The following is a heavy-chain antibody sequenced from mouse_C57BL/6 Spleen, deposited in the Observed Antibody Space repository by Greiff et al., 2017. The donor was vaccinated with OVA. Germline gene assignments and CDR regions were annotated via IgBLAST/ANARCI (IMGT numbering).Heavy chain of an antibody. CDR2: IYTGDGDT. CDR3: ARSGLGRNFDY. J-gene: IGHJ2*01. V-gene: IGHV1-80*01. Sequence: VKLQESGAELVKPGASVKISCKASGYAFSSYWMNWVKQRPGKGLEWIGQIYTGDGDTNYNGKFKGKATLTADKSSSTAYMQLSSLTSEDSAVYFCARSGLGRNFDYWGQGTTLTVSS. CDR1: GYAFSSYW. D-gene: IGHD4-1*01.